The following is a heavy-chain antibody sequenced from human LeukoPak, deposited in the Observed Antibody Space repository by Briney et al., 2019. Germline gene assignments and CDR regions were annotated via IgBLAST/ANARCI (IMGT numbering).Heavy chain of an antibody. D-gene: IGHD3-9*01. J-gene: IGHJ5*02. CDR2: IIPIFGTA. CDR1: GGTFSSYA. CDR3: ARSHYDILTGYYPIQNWFDP. Sequence: VASVKVSCKASGGTFSSYAISWVRQAPGQGLEWMGGIIPIFGTANYAQKFQGRVTITANEPTSTAYMELSGLRSEDTAVYYCARSHYDILTGYYPIQNWFDPWGQGTLVTVSS. V-gene: IGHV1-69*13.